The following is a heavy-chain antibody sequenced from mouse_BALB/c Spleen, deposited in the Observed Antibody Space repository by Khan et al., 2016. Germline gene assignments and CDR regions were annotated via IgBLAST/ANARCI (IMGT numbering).Heavy chain of an antibody. D-gene: IGHD1-1*01. CDR1: GYSFTGYY. Sequence: VRLQQSGPELVKPGASVKISCKASGYSFTGYYMHWVKQSHVKSLAWIGRINPYNGATSYNQNFKDQASLTVATSSSTAYMELHSLTSEDSAVYYCAIPYYYGSSYSYAMDYWGQGTSVTVSS. V-gene: IGHV1-31*01. J-gene: IGHJ4*01. CDR2: INPYNGAT. CDR3: AIPYYYGSSYSYAMDY.